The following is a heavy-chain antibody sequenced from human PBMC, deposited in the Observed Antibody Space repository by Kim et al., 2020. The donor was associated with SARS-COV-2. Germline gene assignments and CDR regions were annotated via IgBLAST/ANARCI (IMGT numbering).Heavy chain of an antibody. J-gene: IGHJ2*01. V-gene: IGHV1-3*01. Sequence: ASVKVSCKASGYTFTSYAMHWVRQAPGQRLEWMGWINAGNGNTKYSQKFQGRVTITRDTSASTAYMELSSLRSEDTAVYYCARDQVGGYCSSTSCATWYFDLWGRGSLVTVSS. D-gene: IGHD2-2*01. CDR3: ARDQVGGYCSSTSCATWYFDL. CDR1: GYTFTSYA. CDR2: INAGNGNT.